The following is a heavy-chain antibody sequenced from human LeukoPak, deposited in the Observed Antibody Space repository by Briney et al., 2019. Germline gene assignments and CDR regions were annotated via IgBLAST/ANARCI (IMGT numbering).Heavy chain of an antibody. Sequence: GESLKVSCKGSGYSFTSYWIGWVRQMPGKGLEWMGIIYPGDSDTRYSPSFQGQVTISADKSISTAYLQWSSLKASDTAMYYCARQRRDGYNSADAFDIWGQGTMVTVPS. J-gene: IGHJ3*02. CDR1: GYSFTSYW. CDR3: ARQRRDGYNSADAFDI. V-gene: IGHV5-51*01. CDR2: IYPGDSDT. D-gene: IGHD5-24*01.